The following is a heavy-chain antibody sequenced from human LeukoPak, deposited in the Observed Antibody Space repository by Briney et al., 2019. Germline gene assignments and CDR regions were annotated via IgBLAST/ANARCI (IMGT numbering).Heavy chain of an antibody. CDR2: IYSDGDT. D-gene: IGHD2/OR15-2a*01. Sequence: GGSLRLSCAASGFTVSSSYMSWVRQAPGKGLEWASVIYSDGDTYYPESVKGRFTISRDNSKNTLYLQMSSLRAEDTAVYYCAGDSLSPPQGDSWGQGTLVTVSS. V-gene: IGHV3-53*01. CDR3: AGDSLSPPQGDS. CDR1: GFTVSSSY. J-gene: IGHJ4*02.